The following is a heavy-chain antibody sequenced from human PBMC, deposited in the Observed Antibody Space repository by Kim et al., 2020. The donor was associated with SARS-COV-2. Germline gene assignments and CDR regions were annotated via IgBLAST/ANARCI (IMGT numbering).Heavy chain of an antibody. CDR3: ARGYDFWSGGNWFDP. D-gene: IGHD3-3*01. Sequence: GESLKISCRGSGYSFTSYWINCLRQMPEKGLEWMGRIDPGDSYTNYSPSFQGHVTISADTSISTAYLQWSSLKASDTAIYYCARGYDFWSGGNWFDPWGQGTLVTVSS. CDR2: IDPGDSYT. J-gene: IGHJ5*02. V-gene: IGHV5-10-1*01. CDR1: GYSFTSYW.